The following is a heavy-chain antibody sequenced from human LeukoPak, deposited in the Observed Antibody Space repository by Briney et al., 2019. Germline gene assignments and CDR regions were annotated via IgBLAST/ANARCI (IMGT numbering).Heavy chain of an antibody. CDR3: AASVAAAAPFDY. CDR1: GGTFSSYA. CDR2: IIPIFGTA. V-gene: IGHV1-69*05. Sequence: GASVKVSCKASGGTFSSYAISWVRQAPGQGLEWMGGIIPIFGTANYAQKFQERVTITRDMSTSTAYMELSSLRSEDTAVYYCAASVAAAAPFDYWGQGTLVTVSS. D-gene: IGHD6-13*01. J-gene: IGHJ4*02.